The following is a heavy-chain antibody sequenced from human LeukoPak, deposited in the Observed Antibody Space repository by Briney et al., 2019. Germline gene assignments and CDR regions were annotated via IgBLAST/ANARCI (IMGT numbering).Heavy chain of an antibody. CDR2: INHSGST. CDR1: GGSFSGYY. J-gene: IGHJ6*02. V-gene: IGHV4-34*01. CDR3: ARGAAYSGYDYYYYYGIDV. D-gene: IGHD5-12*01. Sequence: SETLSLTCAVYGGSFSGYYWSWIRQPPGKGLEWIGEINHSGSTNYNPSPKSRVTISVDTSKNQFSLKLSSVTAADTAVYYCARGAAYSGYDYYYYYGIDVWGQGTTVTVSS.